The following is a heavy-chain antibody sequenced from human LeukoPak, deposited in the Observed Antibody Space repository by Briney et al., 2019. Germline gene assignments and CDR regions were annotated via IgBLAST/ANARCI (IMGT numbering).Heavy chain of an antibody. CDR1: GGSFSGNY. J-gene: IGHJ5*02. CDR3: ARQEIGLRSFDP. D-gene: IGHD3/OR15-3a*01. CDR2: INHSGST. Sequence: PSETLSLTCAVYGGSFSGNYWNWIRQSPGKGLEWIGEINHSGSTNYNPSLKSRVTISVDTSKNQFSLKLSSVTAADTAVYYCARQEIGLRSFDPWGQGTLVTVSS. V-gene: IGHV4-34*01.